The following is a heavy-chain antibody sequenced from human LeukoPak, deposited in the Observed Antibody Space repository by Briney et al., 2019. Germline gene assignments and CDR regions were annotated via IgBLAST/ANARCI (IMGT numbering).Heavy chain of an antibody. D-gene: IGHD2-2*02. Sequence: GGSLRLSCAASGFTFSSYAMSWVRQAPGKGLEWVSAISGSGGSTYYADSVKGRFTISRDNSKNTLYLQMNSLRAEDTAVYYCAKSAGLQDSSTTCYTSDYYYYYYMDVWGKGTTVTVSS. J-gene: IGHJ6*03. CDR1: GFTFSSYA. CDR3: AKSAGLQDSSTTCYTSDYYYYYYMDV. V-gene: IGHV3-23*01. CDR2: ISGSGGST.